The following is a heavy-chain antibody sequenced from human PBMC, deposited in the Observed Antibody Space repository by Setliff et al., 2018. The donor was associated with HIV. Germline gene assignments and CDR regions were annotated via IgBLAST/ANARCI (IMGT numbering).Heavy chain of an antibody. CDR2: IMTDGGAT. CDR3: ARDVIYGSGSCDY. V-gene: IGHV3-74*01. Sequence: GGSLRLSCAASGFTFNNYWMHWVRQAPGKGLVWVSRIMTDGGATTYADSVKGRFTISRDNAKNTLYLQMNSLRAEDTAVYYCARDVIYGSGSCDYWGRGTLVTVTS. CDR1: GFTFNNYW. J-gene: IGHJ4*02. D-gene: IGHD3-10*01.